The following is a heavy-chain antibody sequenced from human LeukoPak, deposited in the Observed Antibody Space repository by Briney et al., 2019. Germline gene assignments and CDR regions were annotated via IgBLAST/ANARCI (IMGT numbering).Heavy chain of an antibody. Sequence: GSLRLSCAASGVTFSSSAMRWARHAPGKXLGWVSGISGNGRATYYADSVKRRVTTSRDNSNNTLYLQMNSLRAEDTAVYYCAKSFGYIRSWFDYWGQGTPVTVSS. CDR3: AKSFGYIRSWFDY. V-gene: IGHV3-23*01. CDR2: ISGNGRAT. CDR1: GVTFSSSA. D-gene: IGHD6-13*01. J-gene: IGHJ4*02.